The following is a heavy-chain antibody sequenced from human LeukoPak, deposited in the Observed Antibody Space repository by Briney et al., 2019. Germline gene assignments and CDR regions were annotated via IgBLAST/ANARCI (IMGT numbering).Heavy chain of an antibody. CDR1: GFPFSSYA. Sequence: PGGSLRLSCAASGFPFSSYAMSWVRQAPGKGLGWVSTITASGGRPYHAASVKGRFTISRDNSKNTLYLQMNSLGGEDPAVYFCARDHGGSAAGTFDYWGQGTLVTVSS. D-gene: IGHD6-13*01. V-gene: IGHV3-23*01. J-gene: IGHJ4*02. CDR2: ITASGGRP. CDR3: ARDHGGSAAGTFDY.